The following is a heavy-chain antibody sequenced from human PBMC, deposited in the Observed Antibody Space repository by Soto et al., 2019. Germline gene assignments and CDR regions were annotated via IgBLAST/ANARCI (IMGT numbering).Heavy chain of an antibody. Sequence: NPGGSLRLSCAASGFTFSSYSTNWVRQAPGKGLEWVSSISSSSSYIYYADSVKGRFTISRDNAKNSLYLQMNSLRAEDTAVYYCARDRENNWNDGHDYWGQGTLVTVSS. CDR2: ISSSSSYI. V-gene: IGHV3-21*01. CDR1: GFTFSSYS. D-gene: IGHD1-1*01. CDR3: ARDRENNWNDGHDY. J-gene: IGHJ4*02.